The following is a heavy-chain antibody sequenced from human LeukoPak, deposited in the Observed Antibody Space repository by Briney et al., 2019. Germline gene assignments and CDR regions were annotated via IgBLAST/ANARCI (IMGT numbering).Heavy chain of an antibody. CDR1: GITLSNYG. CDR2: ISGSCGGT. D-gene: IGHD3-22*01. J-gene: IGHJ4*02. CDR3: AKRGVVIRVILVGFHKEAYYFDS. Sequence: GGSLRLSCAVSGITLSNYGMSWVRQAPGEGLEWVAGISGSCGGTNYADSVKGRFTISRDNRKNTLYLQMDSLRAEDTAVYFCAKRGVVIRVILVGFHKEAYYFDSWGQGALVTVSS. V-gene: IGHV3-23*01.